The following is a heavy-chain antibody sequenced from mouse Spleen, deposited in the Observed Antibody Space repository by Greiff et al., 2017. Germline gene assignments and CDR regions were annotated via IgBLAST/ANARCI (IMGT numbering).Heavy chain of an antibody. CDR3: ARYYYGSSFDY. D-gene: IGHD1-1*01. J-gene: IGHJ2*01. CDR1: GFTFSDYY. Sequence: EVKLEESGGGLVQPGGSLKLSCAASGFTFSDYYMYWVRQTPEKRLEWVAYISNGGGSTYYPDTVKGRFTISRDNAKNTLYLQMSRLKSEDTAMYYCARYYYGSSFDYWGQGTTLTVSS. CDR2: ISNGGGST. V-gene: IGHV5-12*01.